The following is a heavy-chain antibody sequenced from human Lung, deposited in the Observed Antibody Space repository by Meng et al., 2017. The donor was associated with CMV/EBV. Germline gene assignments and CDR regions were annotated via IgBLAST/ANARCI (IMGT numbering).Heavy chain of an antibody. CDR3: ARTLAGPFDS. D-gene: IGHD2/OR15-2a*01. J-gene: IGHJ4*02. V-gene: IGHV1-2*02. Sequence: VPVAEAWVEVQNTGSSENVACKVYGLTFNGYDIHWVRQAPGQGLEWMGSVSPKTGDTNFAQKFHGRVTLTRDTSINTAYLGLNRLTSDDTAVYYCARTLAGPFDSWGQGTLVTVSS. CDR2: VSPKTGDT. CDR1: GLTFNGYD.